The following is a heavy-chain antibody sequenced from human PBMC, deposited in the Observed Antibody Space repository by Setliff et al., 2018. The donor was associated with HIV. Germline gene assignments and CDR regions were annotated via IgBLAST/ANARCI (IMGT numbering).Heavy chain of an antibody. J-gene: IGHJ6*03. CDR2: ISGSGIST. V-gene: IGHV3-23*01. Sequence: GGSLRLSCATSGFTFSNFWMTWVRQAPGKGLAWVSGISGSGISTYNADSVKGRFTISRDNSNNTLYLQMNSLRAEDTAVYYCAKSGYCGSSTCRNYFYYMDVWGKGTTVTVSS. CDR3: AKSGYCGSSTCRNYFYYMDV. CDR1: GFTFSNFW. D-gene: IGHD2-2*01.